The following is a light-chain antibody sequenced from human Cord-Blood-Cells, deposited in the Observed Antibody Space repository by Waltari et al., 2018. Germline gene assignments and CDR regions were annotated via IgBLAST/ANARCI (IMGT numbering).Light chain of an antibody. CDR1: QSVLYSSNNKNY. Sequence: DIEMTQSPDYLAVSLVERATINCKSSQSVLYSSNNKNYLAWYQQKPGQPPRLLIYWASTRESGVPDRFSGSGSGTDFTLTISSLQAEDVAVYYCQQYYSTPYTFGQGTKLEIK. CDR2: WAS. CDR3: QQYYSTPYT. J-gene: IGKJ2*01. V-gene: IGKV4-1*01.